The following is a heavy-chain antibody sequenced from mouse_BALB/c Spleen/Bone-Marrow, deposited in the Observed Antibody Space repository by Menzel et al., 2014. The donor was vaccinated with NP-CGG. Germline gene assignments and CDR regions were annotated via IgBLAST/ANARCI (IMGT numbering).Heavy chain of an antibody. J-gene: IGHJ4*01. Sequence: EVQVVESGGGLVQPGGSRKLSCAASGFTFSSFGMHWVRQAPEKGLEWVEYISNGSSPINYADTVKGRFTISRDNPKNTLFLQMTSLRSEDTAMYYCARKGAMITHYYAMDYWGQGTSVTVSS. CDR2: ISNGSSPI. D-gene: IGHD2-4*01. CDR1: GFTFSSFG. CDR3: ARKGAMITHYYAMDY. V-gene: IGHV5-17*02.